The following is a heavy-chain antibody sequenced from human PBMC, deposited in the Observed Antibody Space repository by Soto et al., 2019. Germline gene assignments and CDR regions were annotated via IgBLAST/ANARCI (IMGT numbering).Heavy chain of an antibody. CDR3: ARDPKMGSGTKSLWADITVTVCYFDY. D-gene: IGHD6-19*01. Sequence: GGSLRLSCAASGFTFSSYSMNWVRQAPGKGLEWVSSISNRNSYIYYADSVKGRFTISRDNAKNSLYLEMNSLRAEDTAVYYCARDPKMGSGTKSLWADITVTVCYFDYWGQGTLVTVSS. CDR1: GFTFSSYS. J-gene: IGHJ4*02. V-gene: IGHV3-21*01. CDR2: ISNRNSYI.